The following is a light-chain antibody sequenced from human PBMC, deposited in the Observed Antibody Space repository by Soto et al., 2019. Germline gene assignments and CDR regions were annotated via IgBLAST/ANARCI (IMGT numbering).Light chain of an antibody. CDR1: LPISNY. CDR3: QRYYNAPFT. J-gene: IGKJ4*01. Sequence: DIQMTQSPSSLSASVGDRVTITCRTSLPISNYLAWYQQKPGEIPKLLIYAASTLESGIPPRFSGSGSGTDFTLTINNLQPEDVATYYCQRYYNAPFTFGGGTKVDIK. CDR2: AAS. V-gene: IGKV1-27*01.